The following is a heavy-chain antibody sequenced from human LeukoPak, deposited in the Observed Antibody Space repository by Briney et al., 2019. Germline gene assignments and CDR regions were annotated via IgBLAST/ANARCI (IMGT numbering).Heavy chain of an antibody. J-gene: IGHJ6*02. CDR2: IWYDGSNK. Sequence: PGGSLRLSCAASGFTFSSYGMHWVRQAPGKGLEWVAVIWYDGSNKYYADSVKGRFTISRDNSKNTLYLQMNSLRAEDTAVYYCARDIVVVVAATHYYGMDVWGQGTTVTVSS. CDR3: ARDIVVVVAATHYYGMDV. V-gene: IGHV3-33*01. CDR1: GFTFSSYG. D-gene: IGHD2-15*01.